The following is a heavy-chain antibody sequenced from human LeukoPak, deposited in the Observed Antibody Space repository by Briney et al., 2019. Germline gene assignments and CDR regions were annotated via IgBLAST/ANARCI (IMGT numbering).Heavy chain of an antibody. J-gene: IGHJ4*02. Sequence: SETLSLTSTVSGGSISSGSYYWSWIRQPAGKGLEWSGRIYTSGSTNYNPSLKSRVTISVDTSKNQFSLKLSSVTAADTAVYYCAREADTNPGYCSSTSCYTFDYWGQGTLVTVSS. V-gene: IGHV4-61*02. CDR3: AREADTNPGYCSSTSCYTFDY. CDR2: IYTSGST. D-gene: IGHD2-2*02. CDR1: GGSISSGSYY.